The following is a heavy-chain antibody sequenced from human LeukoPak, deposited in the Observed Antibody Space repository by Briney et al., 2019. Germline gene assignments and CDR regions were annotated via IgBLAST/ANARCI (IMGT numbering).Heavy chain of an antibody. D-gene: IGHD3-10*01. CDR3: ARLVWLGESPGSWFNS. CDR2: IHYSGST. V-gene: IGHV4-59*11. Sequence: PSETLSLTCSVSGGSITSHFWSWLRQPPGKGLEWIGYIHYSGSTNYNPSLKSRVTISPDTSKNQLFLKLNSVTAADTAVYYCARLVWLGESPGSWFNSWGHGTLVTVSP. CDR1: GGSITSHF. J-gene: IGHJ5*01.